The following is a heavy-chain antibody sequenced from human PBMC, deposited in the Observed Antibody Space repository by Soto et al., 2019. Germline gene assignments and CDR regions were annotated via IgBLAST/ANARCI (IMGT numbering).Heavy chain of an antibody. D-gene: IGHD6-19*01. Sequence: SETLSLTCAASGGSFSAYYWSWIRQPPGRGLEWIGEINHNGNSNYNPALESRVTISVDTSKNQFSLKLSSVTAADTAVYYCARSEMAAYYYYGMDVWGQGTTVTVSS. CDR3: ARSEMAAYYYYGMDV. CDR1: GGSFSAYY. J-gene: IGHJ6*02. V-gene: IGHV4-34*01. CDR2: INHNGNS.